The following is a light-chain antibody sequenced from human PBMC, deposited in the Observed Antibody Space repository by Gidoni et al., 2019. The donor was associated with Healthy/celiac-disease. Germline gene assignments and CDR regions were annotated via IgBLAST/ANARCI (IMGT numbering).Light chain of an antibody. CDR1: HSVLYSSNNKNY. V-gene: IGKV4-1*01. Sequence: DIVMTQSPASLAVSLGERDTINCKSSHSVLYSSNNKNYLAWYQQKPGQSPKLLIYWASTLESGVPDRFSGSGSGTDFTLPISSLQAEDVSVYYCQQYYSPPPLTFGGGTKVEIK. J-gene: IGKJ4*01. CDR3: QQYYSPPPLT. CDR2: WAS.